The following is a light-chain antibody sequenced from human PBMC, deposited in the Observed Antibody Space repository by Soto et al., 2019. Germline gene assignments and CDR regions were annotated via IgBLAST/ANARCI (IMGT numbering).Light chain of an antibody. CDR1: QSIANY. CDR2: AAS. CDR3: QQNYRPPPIT. J-gene: IGKJ5*01. V-gene: IGKV1-39*01. Sequence: DIQVTQSPASLFGCLRGRVSITCRASQSIANYLNWYQQKPGKAPKLLIYAASSLQSGVPSKFSGSGFGTDFTLTISSLQTEDSATYYCQQNYRPPPITFGQGTRLEIK.